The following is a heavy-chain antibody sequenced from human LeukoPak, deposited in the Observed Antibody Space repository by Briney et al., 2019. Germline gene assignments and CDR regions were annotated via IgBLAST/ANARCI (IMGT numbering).Heavy chain of an antibody. CDR3: AKDRDCSGDNCWRAFDM. V-gene: IGHV3-33*03. CDR2: IWYDGSKK. CDR1: GFTFNNYG. Sequence: GGSLRLSCAASGFTFNNYGMHWVRQAPGKGLEWVAVIWYDGSKKYYADSVKGRFTISRDNSKNMLYLQMNSLRAEDTAVYYCAKDRDCSGDNCWRAFDMWGRGTTVTVSS. D-gene: IGHD2-15*01. J-gene: IGHJ3*02.